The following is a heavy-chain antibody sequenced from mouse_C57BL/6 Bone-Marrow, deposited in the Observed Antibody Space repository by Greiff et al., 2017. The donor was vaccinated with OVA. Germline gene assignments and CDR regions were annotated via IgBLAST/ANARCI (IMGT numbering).Heavy chain of an antibody. CDR1: GYTFPSYW. D-gene: IGHD2-4*01. V-gene: IGHV1-72*01. CDR3: ARWDYDRPFAY. Sequence: QVHVKQPGAELVKPGASVKLSCQASGYTFPSYWMHWVKQKPGRGLGGIGRIDPNSGGTKYNEKFKSKATLTVDKPSSTAYMQLSSLTSEDSAVYYCARWDYDRPFAYWGQGTLVTVSA. CDR2: IDPNSGGT. J-gene: IGHJ3*01.